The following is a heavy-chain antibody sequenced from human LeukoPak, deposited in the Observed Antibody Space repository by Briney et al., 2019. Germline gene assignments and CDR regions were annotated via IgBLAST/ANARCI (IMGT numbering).Heavy chain of an antibody. CDR3: ARSLIVASEDY. Sequence: KAGGSLRLSCAASGFRFDSFYMGWIRQVRGKGLDYIALISASGAVPYYAESVKGRFTISRDNAKNSVSLQMNSLSADDTAIYYCARSLIVASEDYWGQGTQVTVSS. J-gene: IGHJ4*02. V-gene: IGHV3-11*04. CDR2: ISASGAVP. D-gene: IGHD3-22*01. CDR1: GFRFDSFY.